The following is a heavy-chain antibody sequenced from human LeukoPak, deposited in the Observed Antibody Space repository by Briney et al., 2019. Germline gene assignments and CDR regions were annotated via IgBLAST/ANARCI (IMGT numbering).Heavy chain of an antibody. CDR2: ISYSGSI. J-gene: IGHJ4*02. CDR1: GGSISSYY. CDR3: ARSAVAGGADY. Sequence: SETLSLTCTVSGGSISSYYWSWIRQPPGKGLEWIGYISYSGSINYNPSLKSRVTISVDTSKNQFSLKLSSVAAADTAVYYCARSAVAGGADYWGQGTLVTVSS. V-gene: IGHV4-59*01. D-gene: IGHD6-19*01.